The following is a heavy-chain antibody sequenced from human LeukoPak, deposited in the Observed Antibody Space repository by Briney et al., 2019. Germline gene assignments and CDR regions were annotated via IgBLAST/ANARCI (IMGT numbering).Heavy chain of an antibody. D-gene: IGHD3-22*01. CDR1: GGSISSYY. Sequence: KPSETLSLTCTGSGGSISSYYWSWIRQPPGKGLEWIGYIYYVWSTNYNPSLKSRVTISVDTSKNQFSLKLSSVTAADTAVYYCARERGYYDSSGYYHVRAFDIWGQGTMVTVSS. V-gene: IGHV4-59*01. CDR3: ARERGYYDSSGYYHVRAFDI. CDR2: IYYVWST. J-gene: IGHJ3*02.